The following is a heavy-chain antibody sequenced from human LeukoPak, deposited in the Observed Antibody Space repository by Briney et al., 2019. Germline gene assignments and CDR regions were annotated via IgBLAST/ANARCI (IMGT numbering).Heavy chain of an antibody. Sequence: SVKVSCKASGGTFSSYAISRVRQAPGQGLEWMGRIIPILGIANYAQKFQGRVTITADKSTSTAYMELSSLRSEDTAVYYCARVGKRLSYYDSSGYVDYWGQGTLVTVSS. CDR1: GGTFSSYA. CDR3: ARVGKRLSYYDSSGYVDY. J-gene: IGHJ4*02. D-gene: IGHD3-22*01. V-gene: IGHV1-69*04. CDR2: IIPILGIA.